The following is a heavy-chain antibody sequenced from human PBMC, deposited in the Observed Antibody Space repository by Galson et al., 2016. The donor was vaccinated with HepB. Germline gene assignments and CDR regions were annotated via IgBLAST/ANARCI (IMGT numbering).Heavy chain of an antibody. Sequence: SETLSLTCFVSGFSVRGSNYHWGWIRQSPGKGLEWVGSITYSGTTYYNPSLKSRVTVSVDTSRDHFSPMLESVTAADTAVYYCARLGHCTGTSCYTVDYYGMDVWGRGTTVTVSS. CDR3: ARLGHCTGTSCYTVDYYGMDV. V-gene: IGHV4-39*02. CDR1: GFSVRGSNYH. J-gene: IGHJ6*02. D-gene: IGHD2-2*02. CDR2: ITYSGTT.